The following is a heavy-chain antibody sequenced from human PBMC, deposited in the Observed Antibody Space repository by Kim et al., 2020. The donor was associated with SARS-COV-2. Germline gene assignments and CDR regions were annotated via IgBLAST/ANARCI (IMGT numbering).Heavy chain of an antibody. V-gene: IGHV4-34*01. Sequence: SETLSLTCAVYGGSFSGYYWSWIRQPPGKGLEWIAEINNSGSTNYNPSLKSRVTISVDTSKNQFSLKLSSVTAADTAVYYCASSRYYDSIASYWEYYFDYWGQGPLVTVSS. J-gene: IGHJ4*02. CDR3: ASSRYYDSIASYWEYYFDY. D-gene: IGHD3-22*01. CDR2: INNSGST. CDR1: GGSFSGYY.